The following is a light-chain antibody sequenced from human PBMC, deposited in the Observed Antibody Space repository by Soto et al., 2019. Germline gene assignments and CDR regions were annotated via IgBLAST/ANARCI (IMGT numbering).Light chain of an antibody. J-gene: IGKJ4*01. CDR1: QSISRW. Sequence: DIQMPQSPSTLSASVGDRVTITCRASQSISRWLAWNPQKPGKAPKLLIYDASSLESGVPSRFSGSGSGTEFTLTISSLQPDDFATCYCQQYNSYSRALTFGGGTQVEIK. CDR3: QQYNSYSRALT. CDR2: DAS. V-gene: IGKV1-5*01.